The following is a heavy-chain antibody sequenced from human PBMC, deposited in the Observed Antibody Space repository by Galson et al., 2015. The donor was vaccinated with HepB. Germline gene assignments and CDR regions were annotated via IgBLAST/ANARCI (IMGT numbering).Heavy chain of an antibody. Sequence: SLRLSCAASGFTFSSYAMNWVRQAPGKGLGWVSAISGSGGSTYYADSVKGRFTISRDNSKNTLYLQMNSLRAEDTAVYYCAKSLTWHWSERGYFDYWGQGTLVTVSS. CDR3: AKSLTWHWSERGYFDY. J-gene: IGHJ4*02. D-gene: IGHD2-8*02. V-gene: IGHV3-23*01. CDR1: GFTFSSYA. CDR2: ISGSGGST.